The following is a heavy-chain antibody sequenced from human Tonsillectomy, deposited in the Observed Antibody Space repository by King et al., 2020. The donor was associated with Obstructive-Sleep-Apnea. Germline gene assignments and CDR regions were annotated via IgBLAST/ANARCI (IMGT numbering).Heavy chain of an antibody. V-gene: IGHV3-30*18. CDR1: GFTFSSYG. Sequence: VQLVESGGGVVQPGRSLRLSCAASGFTFSSYGMHWVRQAPGNGLEWVAVISYDGSNKYYADSVKVRFTISRDNSKNTLYLQMNSLRAEDTAVYYCAKVVDDYDDSSGYYYFDYWGQGTLVTVSS. J-gene: IGHJ4*02. CDR3: AKVVDDYDDSSGYYYFDY. D-gene: IGHD3-22*01. CDR2: ISYDGSNK.